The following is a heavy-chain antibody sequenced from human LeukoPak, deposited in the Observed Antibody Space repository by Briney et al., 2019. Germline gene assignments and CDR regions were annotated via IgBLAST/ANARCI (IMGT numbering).Heavy chain of an antibody. CDR3: AKDQGAMIVEGYFQH. CDR2: ISYDGSNK. Sequence: PGGSLRLSCAASGFTFSNYGMDWVRQAPGKGLEWVAVISYDGSNKYYADSVKGRFTISRDNSKNTLYLQMNSLRAEDTAVYYCAKDQGAMIVEGYFQHWGQGTLVTVSS. CDR1: GFTFSNYG. J-gene: IGHJ1*01. V-gene: IGHV3-30*18. D-gene: IGHD3-22*01.